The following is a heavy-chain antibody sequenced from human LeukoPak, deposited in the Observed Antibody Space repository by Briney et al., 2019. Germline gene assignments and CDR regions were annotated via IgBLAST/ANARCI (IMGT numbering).Heavy chain of an antibody. Sequence: SETLSLTCTVSGGSISSYYWSWIRQPPGKGLEWIGYIYYSGSNNYNPSLKSRVTISVDTSKNQFSLKLSSVTAADTAVYYCARDTPGSNYFDYWGQGTLVTVSS. CDR1: GGSISSYY. V-gene: IGHV4-59*01. CDR2: IYYSGSN. J-gene: IGHJ4*02. CDR3: ARDTPGSNYFDY. D-gene: IGHD1-14*01.